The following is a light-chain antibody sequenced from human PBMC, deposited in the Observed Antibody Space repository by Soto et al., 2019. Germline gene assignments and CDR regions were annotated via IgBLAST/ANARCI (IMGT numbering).Light chain of an antibody. V-gene: IGKV3-15*01. CDR1: QSVSSSY. J-gene: IGKJ5*01. CDR2: DAS. Sequence: EIVLTQSPGTLSLSPGERATLSCRASQSVSSSYLAWYQQKPGQAPRLLISDASTRATGIPARFSGSGSGTEFTLTISSLQSEDFAVYYCQQYNNWPLITFGQGTRLEIK. CDR3: QQYNNWPLIT.